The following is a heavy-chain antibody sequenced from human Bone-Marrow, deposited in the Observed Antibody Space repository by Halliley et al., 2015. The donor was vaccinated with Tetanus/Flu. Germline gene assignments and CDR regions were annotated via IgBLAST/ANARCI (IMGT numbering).Heavy chain of an antibody. Sequence: WVPAISGGTGSTNYADSVKGRFTISRDNSKNPLYLQMNSLRAGDTAVYYCAPRRSVGTTYFEYWGQGTLVTVSS. CDR2: ISGGTGST. J-gene: IGHJ4*02. CDR3: APRRSVGTTYFEY. D-gene: IGHD1-26*01. V-gene: IGHV3-23*01.